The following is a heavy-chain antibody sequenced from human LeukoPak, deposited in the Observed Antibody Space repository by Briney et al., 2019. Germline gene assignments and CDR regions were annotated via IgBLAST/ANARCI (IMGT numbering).Heavy chain of an antibody. V-gene: IGHV1-2*02. J-gene: IGHJ4*02. CDR2: IYPNKGVT. CDR3: ASPYSSGWYVLDY. D-gene: IGHD6-19*01. Sequence: GASVKVSCKASGYTFTGYYMHWVRQAPGQGREWMGWIYPNKGVTNSAQKVQGRVTMTRDTSISTAYMELSRLTSDDTAVYYSASPYSSGWYVLDYWGQGTLVTVSS. CDR1: GYTFTGYY.